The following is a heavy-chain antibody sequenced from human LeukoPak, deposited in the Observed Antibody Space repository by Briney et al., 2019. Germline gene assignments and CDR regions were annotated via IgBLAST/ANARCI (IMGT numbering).Heavy chain of an antibody. D-gene: IGHD3-3*01. Sequence: GGSLRLSCAVSGFTFSSYAMSWVRQAPGKGLEWVSDISGSGGSTYYADSVKGRFTISRDNSKNTLYLQMNSLRAEDTAVYYCVPRKEWSCYMDVWGKGTTVTVSS. J-gene: IGHJ6*03. V-gene: IGHV3-23*01. CDR1: GFTFSSYA. CDR3: VPRKEWSCYMDV. CDR2: ISGSGGST.